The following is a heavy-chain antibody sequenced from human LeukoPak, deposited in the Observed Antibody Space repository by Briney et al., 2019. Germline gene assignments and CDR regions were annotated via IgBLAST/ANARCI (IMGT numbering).Heavy chain of an antibody. CDR1: GFTFSSFA. V-gene: IGHV3-23*01. Sequence: GGPLRLSCAASGFTFSSFAMNRVRQAPGKGLEWVSAISGSGGSTYYADSVKGRFTISRDNSKNTLYLQMNSLRAEDTAVYYCAKEIKFRAAAGDYFDYWGQGTLVTVSS. D-gene: IGHD6-13*01. CDR2: ISGSGGST. CDR3: AKEIKFRAAAGDYFDY. J-gene: IGHJ4*02.